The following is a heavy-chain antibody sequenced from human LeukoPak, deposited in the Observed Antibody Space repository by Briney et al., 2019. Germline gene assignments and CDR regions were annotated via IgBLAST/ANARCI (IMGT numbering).Heavy chain of an antibody. Sequence: ASVKVSCKASGHTFTSYAINWVRQAPGQGLEWMGWINTNTGNPTYAHGFTGRFVFSLATSVSTAYLQISSLTAEDTAVYYCARDDEYYYDVSGTGENCWGQGTLVTVSS. V-gene: IGHV7-4-1*02. D-gene: IGHD3-22*01. CDR1: GHTFTSYA. J-gene: IGHJ4*02. CDR2: INTNTGNP. CDR3: ARDDEYYYDVSGTGENC.